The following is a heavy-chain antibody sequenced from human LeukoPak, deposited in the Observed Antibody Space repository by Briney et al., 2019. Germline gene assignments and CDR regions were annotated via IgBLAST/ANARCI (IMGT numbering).Heavy chain of an antibody. J-gene: IGHJ4*02. CDR1: GFTFSSYV. Sequence: GGSLRLSCAASGFTFSSYVMQWVRQAPGKGLEYVSVISSNGGSTYYANSVQGRFTISRDNSKNTLYLQMGSLRAEDMAIYYCAREDSSGHQPDYWGQGTLVTVSS. CDR2: ISSNGGST. CDR3: AREDSSGHQPDY. V-gene: IGHV3-64*01. D-gene: IGHD3-22*01.